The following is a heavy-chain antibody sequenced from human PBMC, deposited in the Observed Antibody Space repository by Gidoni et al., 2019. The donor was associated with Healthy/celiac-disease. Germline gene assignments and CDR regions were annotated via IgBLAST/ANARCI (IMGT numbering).Heavy chain of an antibody. CDR3: ARDFCSGGSCYVDAFDI. CDR1: AFPFSSQG. CDR2: IWYDGSNK. V-gene: IGHV3-33*08. D-gene: IGHD2-15*01. J-gene: IGHJ3*02. Sequence: QVQLVESGGGVVQPGRSVRLSCSPSAFPFSSQGMHWVRQAPGKGLEWVAVIWYDGSNKYYADSVKGRFTISRDNSKNTLYLQMNSLRAEDTAVYYCARDFCSGGSCYVDAFDIWGQGTMVTVSS.